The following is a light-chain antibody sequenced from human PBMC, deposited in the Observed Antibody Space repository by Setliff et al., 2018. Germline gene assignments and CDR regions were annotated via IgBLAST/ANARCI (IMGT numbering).Light chain of an antibody. CDR1: SSDIGGYNY. V-gene: IGLV2-14*03. CDR2: EVS. CDR3: LSYTTKTTHAL. Sequence: SALTQPAAVSGSPGQSIAISCTGTSSDIGGYNYVSWYQQHPGKAPKLMIYEVSKRPSGVSDRFSGSKSANTASLTISGLQAEDEADYYCLSYTTKTTHALFGGGTRSPS. J-gene: IGLJ2*01.